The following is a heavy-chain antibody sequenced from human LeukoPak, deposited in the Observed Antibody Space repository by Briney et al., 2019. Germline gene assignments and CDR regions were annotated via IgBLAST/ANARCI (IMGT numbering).Heavy chain of an antibody. CDR1: GFTSGSYV. V-gene: IGHV3-23*01. CDR3: ASFPWDLRPT. Sequence: PGGSLRLSCAASGFTSGSYVMSWVRQAPGKGLEWVSSISGSGGSTDYADSVKGRLAISRDNSKNTLFLQMNSLRAEDTAVYYCASFPWDLRPTWGQGTLVSVAS. D-gene: IGHD1-26*01. J-gene: IGHJ4*02. CDR2: ISGSGGST.